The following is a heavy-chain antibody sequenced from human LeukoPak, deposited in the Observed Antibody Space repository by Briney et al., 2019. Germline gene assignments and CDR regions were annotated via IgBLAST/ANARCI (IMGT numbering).Heavy chain of an antibody. V-gene: IGHV3-7*03. Sequence: QTGGSLRLSCAASGFTFSSYWMSWVRQAPGKGLEWVANIKQDGSEKYYVDSVKGRFTISRDNAKNSLYLQMNSLRAEDTAVYYCARELVVPAAVTGDYWRQGTLVTVSS. CDR3: ARELVVPAAVTGDY. D-gene: IGHD2-2*01. CDR2: IKQDGSEK. CDR1: GFTFSSYW. J-gene: IGHJ4*02.